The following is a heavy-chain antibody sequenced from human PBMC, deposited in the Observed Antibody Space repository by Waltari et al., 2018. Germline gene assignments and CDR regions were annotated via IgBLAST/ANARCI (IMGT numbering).Heavy chain of an antibody. J-gene: IGHJ4*02. CDR2: IKQDGSEK. Sequence: EVQLVESGGGLVQPGGSLRLSCAASGFTFSSYWMSWVRQAPGKGLEWVANIKQDGSEKYYVDSLKGRFTISRDNAKNSLYLQMNSLRAEDTAVYYCARDLIVVVSGYWGQGTLVTVSS. V-gene: IGHV3-7*01. D-gene: IGHD3-22*01. CDR3: ARDLIVVVSGY. CDR1: GFTFSSYW.